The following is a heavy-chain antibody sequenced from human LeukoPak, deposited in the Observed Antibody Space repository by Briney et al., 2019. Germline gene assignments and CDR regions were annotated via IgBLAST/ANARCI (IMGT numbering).Heavy chain of an antibody. V-gene: IGHV4-34*01. CDR1: GGSFSGYY. CDR3: ARYSGTYLLF. D-gene: IGHD1-26*01. J-gene: IGHJ4*02. Sequence: SETLSLTCAVYGGSFSGYYWSWIRQPPGKGLEWIGEINHSGSTNYNPSLKSRVTISVDTSKNHFSLNLSSMTAADTAVYYCARYSGTYLLFWGQGTQVSVSS. CDR2: INHSGST.